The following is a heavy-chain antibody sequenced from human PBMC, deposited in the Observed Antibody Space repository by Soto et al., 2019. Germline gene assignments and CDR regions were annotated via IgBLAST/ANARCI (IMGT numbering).Heavy chain of an antibody. D-gene: IGHD2-2*01. CDR2: ISAYNGNT. CDR3: ARVATDIVVVPAAENYYYYGMDV. V-gene: IGHV1-18*01. Sequence: QVQLVQSGAEVKKPGASVKVSCKASGYTFTSYGISWVRQAPGQGLEWMGWISAYNGNTNYAQKLQGRVTMTTDTATSTANMELRSLRSDDTAVYYCARVATDIVVVPAAENYYYYGMDVWGQGTTVTVSS. J-gene: IGHJ6*02. CDR1: GYTFTSYG.